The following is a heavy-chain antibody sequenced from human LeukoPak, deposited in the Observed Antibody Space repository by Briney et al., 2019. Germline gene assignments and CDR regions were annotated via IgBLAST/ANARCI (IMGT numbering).Heavy chain of an antibody. CDR3: VRKFATGD. CDR2: VKSDGTAT. J-gene: IGHJ4*02. D-gene: IGHD1-14*01. V-gene: IGHV3-74*01. CDR1: GFTFSSHL. Sequence: GGSLRLTCAASGFTFSSHLMHWVRQAQGTGLVWVSSVKSDGTATNYADSVKGRFTISRDNAKNTLYLQMNSLRVEDTAVYYCVRKFATGDWGQGTLVTVSS.